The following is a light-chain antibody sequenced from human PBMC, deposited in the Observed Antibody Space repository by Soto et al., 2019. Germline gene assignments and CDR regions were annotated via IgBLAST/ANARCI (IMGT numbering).Light chain of an antibody. Sequence: DIQMTQSPSTLSGSVGDRVTINCRASQTISSWLAWYQQKPGKAPKLLIYKASTLKSGVPSRSSGSGSGTEFTLTISSLQPDDFATYYCQHYNSYSEAFGQGTKV. CDR3: QHYNSYSEA. CDR1: QTISSW. J-gene: IGKJ1*01. CDR2: KAS. V-gene: IGKV1-5*03.